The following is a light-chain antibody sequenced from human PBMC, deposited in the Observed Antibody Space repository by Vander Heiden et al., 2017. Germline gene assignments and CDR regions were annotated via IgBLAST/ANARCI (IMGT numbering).Light chain of an antibody. V-gene: IGLV3-19*01. J-gene: IGLJ1*01. CDR1: SLRNYF. CDR2: GRN. CDR3: NSRDSSGNHFV. Sequence: SSELTQDPAVSVALGQTVKITCQGDSLRNYFSNWYQQKPGQAPVLVMYGRNNRPSGIPDRFSGSDSGNTASLTITGAQSEDEADYYCNSRDSSGNHFVFGCGTKVTVL.